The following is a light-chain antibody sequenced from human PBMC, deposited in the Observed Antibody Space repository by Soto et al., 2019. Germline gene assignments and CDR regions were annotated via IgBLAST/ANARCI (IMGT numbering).Light chain of an antibody. V-gene: IGKV3-20*01. CDR3: QQYGSPPPYT. CDR1: QSVSSSY. J-gene: IGKJ2*01. CDR2: GAS. Sequence: EIVLTQSPGTLSLSPGERATLSCRASQSVSSSYLAWYQQKPGQAPRFLIYGASSRATGIPDWFRGSGSGTDFTLTISRLEPEYFAVYYCQQYGSPPPYTFGQVTKLEIK.